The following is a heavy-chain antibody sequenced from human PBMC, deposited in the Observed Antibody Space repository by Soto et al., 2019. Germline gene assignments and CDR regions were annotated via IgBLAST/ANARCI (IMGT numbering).Heavy chain of an antibody. V-gene: IGHV1-8*01. J-gene: IGHJ6*03. CDR2: MNPKSGNT. CDR3: AREPSENYLDV. D-gene: IGHD6-19*01. Sequence: ASVKVSCKASGYTFTNYDINWVRQATGQRPEWMGWMNPKSGNTGYAQNFKGRVTMTRDNSITTAYMELSSLTSEDTAVYYCAREPSENYLDVWGKGTTVTVSS. CDR1: GYTFTNYD.